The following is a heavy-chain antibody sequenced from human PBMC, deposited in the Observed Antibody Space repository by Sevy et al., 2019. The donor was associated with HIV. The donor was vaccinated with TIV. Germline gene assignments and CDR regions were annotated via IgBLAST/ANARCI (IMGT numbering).Heavy chain of an antibody. D-gene: IGHD6-19*01. CDR3: TTDTSSDDAFDI. CDR1: GFTFSNAW. J-gene: IGHJ3*02. CDR2: IKSKTDGGTT. V-gene: IGHV3-15*01. Sequence: GGSLRLSCAASGFTFSNAWMSWVRQAPGKGLEWVGRIKSKTDGGTTDYAAPVKGRFTISRDDSKNTLYLQMNSLKTEDTAVYYCTTDTSSDDAFDISGQGTLVTVSS.